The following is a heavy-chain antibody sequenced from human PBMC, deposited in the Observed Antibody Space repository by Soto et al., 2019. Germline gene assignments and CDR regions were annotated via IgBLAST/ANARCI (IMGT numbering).Heavy chain of an antibody. V-gene: IGHV3-23*01. CDR3: AKNQGVELVPLATVDWFDP. D-gene: IGHD1-26*01. Sequence: GGSLRLSCAASGFIFENFGMSWVCQAPGKGLEWISSISGSGFKKYYADSVKGRFTISRDNSKSTVYLELNNLSAEDTAVYHCAKNQGVELVPLATVDWFDPWGQGSVVTVSS. CDR1: GFIFENFG. J-gene: IGHJ5*02. CDR2: ISGSGFKK.